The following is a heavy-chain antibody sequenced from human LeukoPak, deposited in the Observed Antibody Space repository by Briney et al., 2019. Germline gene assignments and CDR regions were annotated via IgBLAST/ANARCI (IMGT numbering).Heavy chain of an antibody. V-gene: IGHV4-59*01. J-gene: IGHJ4*02. D-gene: IGHD3-16*01. CDR3: TRGAGWLIDY. CDR1: DDSISDYY. CDR2: FYNSGRS. Sequence: SETLSLTCTVSDDSISDYYRGWIQQPPGKGLEWIGYFYNSGRSTYNPSLKSRVTISADTSKNHFSLKLNSVTTADTAVYYYTRGAGWLIDYWGQGILVTVSS.